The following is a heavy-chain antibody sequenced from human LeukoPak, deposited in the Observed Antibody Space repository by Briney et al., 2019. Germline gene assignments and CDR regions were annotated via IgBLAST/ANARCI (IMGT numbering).Heavy chain of an antibody. CDR3: ARVRCSSTSCYDPYYFDY. V-gene: IGHV4-59*01. Sequence: SETLSLTCTVSGGSISSYYWSWIRQPPGKGLEWIGYIYYSGSTNYNPSLKSRVTISVDTSKNQFSLKLSSVTAADTAVYYRARVRCSSTSCYDPYYFDYWGQGTLVTVSS. J-gene: IGHJ4*02. D-gene: IGHD2-2*01. CDR2: IYYSGST. CDR1: GGSISSYY.